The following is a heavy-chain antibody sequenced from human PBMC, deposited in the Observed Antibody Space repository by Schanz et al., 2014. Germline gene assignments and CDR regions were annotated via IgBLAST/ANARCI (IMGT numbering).Heavy chain of an antibody. J-gene: IGHJ2*01. CDR1: GGSINNFY. Sequence: QVQLQESGPGLVKPSETLSLTCSVSGGSINNFYWGWIRQSPGKGLEWIGYIYSSGIPTYNPSLKSRVSLTAESTKTQFSLNLTSVTAGDAAVYYCARGGSAMVRGVMTASYWFFDLWGRGTLVTVSP. V-gene: IGHV4-59*08. D-gene: IGHD3-10*01. CDR3: ARGGSAMVRGVMTASYWFFDL. CDR2: IYSSGIP.